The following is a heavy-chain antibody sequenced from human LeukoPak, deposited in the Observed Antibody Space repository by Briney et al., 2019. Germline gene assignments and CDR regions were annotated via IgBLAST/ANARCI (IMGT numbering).Heavy chain of an antibody. D-gene: IGHD1-26*01. J-gene: IGHJ6*02. CDR2: IYYSGST. Sequence: KPSETLSLTCTVSGGSISSYYWSWIRQPPGKGLEWIGYIYYSGSTNYNPSLKSRVTISVDTSKNQFSLKLSSVTAADTAVYYCARVGIVGAPTRGYYYGMDVWGQGTTVTVSS. CDR3: ARVGIVGAPTRGYYYGMDV. CDR1: GGSISSYY. V-gene: IGHV4-59*01.